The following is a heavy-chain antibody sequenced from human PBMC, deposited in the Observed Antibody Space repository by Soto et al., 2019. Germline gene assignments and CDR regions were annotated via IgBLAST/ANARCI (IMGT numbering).Heavy chain of an antibody. J-gene: IGHJ4*02. CDR2: IWYDGSNK. Sequence: GGSLRLSCAASGFTFSSYGMHWVRQAPGKGLEWVAVIWYDGSNKYYADSVKGRFTISRDNSKNTLYLQMNSLRAEDTAVYYCARDRSTTVTTGLDYWGQGTLVTVSS. CDR1: GFTFSSYG. D-gene: IGHD4-4*01. V-gene: IGHV3-33*01. CDR3: ARDRSTTVTTGLDY.